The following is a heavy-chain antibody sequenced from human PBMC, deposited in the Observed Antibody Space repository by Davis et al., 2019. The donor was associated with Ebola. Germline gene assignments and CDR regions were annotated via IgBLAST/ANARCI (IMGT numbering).Heavy chain of an antibody. D-gene: IGHD6-13*01. CDR2: MNPNSGNT. CDR3: ARGVRKVAAAGIRYFDY. CDR1: GYTFTSYD. V-gene: IGHV1-8*01. Sequence: AASVKVSCKASGYTFTSYDVNWVRQATGQGLEWMGWMNPNSGNTGYAQKFQGRVTMTRNTSISTAYMELSSLRSEDTAVYYCARGVRKVAAAGIRYFDYWDQGTLVTVSS. J-gene: IGHJ4*02.